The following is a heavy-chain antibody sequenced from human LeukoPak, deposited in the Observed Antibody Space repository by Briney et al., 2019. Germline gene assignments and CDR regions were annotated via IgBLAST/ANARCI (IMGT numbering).Heavy chain of an antibody. V-gene: IGHV3-30-3*01. CDR3: AREGDYYDSSGSNGYFDY. CDR2: ISYDGSNK. Sequence: LRLSCAASGFTFSSYAMYWVRQAPGKGLEGVAVISYDGSNKYYADSVKGRFTISRDNSKNTLYLQMNSLRAEDTAVYYCAREGDYYDSSGSNGYFDYWGQGTLVTVSS. D-gene: IGHD3-22*01. J-gene: IGHJ4*02. CDR1: GFTFSSYA.